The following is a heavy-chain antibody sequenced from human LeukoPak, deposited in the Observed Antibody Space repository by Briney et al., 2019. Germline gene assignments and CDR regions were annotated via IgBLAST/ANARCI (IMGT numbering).Heavy chain of an antibody. V-gene: IGHV4-59*01. CDR3: ASSGGRSNFDY. CDR2: IYYSGRT. CDR1: GGSINNYY. D-gene: IGHD2-15*01. J-gene: IGHJ4*02. Sequence: PSETLSLTCTVSGGSINNYYWTWIRQPPEKGLEWIGYIYYSGRTDYNPSLKSRVTISVDTSKNQFSLKLSSVTAADTAVYYCASSGGRSNFDYWGQGTLVTVSS.